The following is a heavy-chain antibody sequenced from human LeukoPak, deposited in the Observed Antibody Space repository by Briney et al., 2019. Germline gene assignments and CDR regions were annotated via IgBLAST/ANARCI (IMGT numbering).Heavy chain of an antibody. CDR2: ISGNGGYT. V-gene: IGHV3-64*01. J-gene: IGHJ4*02. CDR1: GFTFSNAW. D-gene: IGHD5-24*01. Sequence: GGSLRLSCAASGFTFSNAWMSWVRQAPGKGLEYVSGISGNGGYTDYANSVKGRFTISRDNFKNTLYLQMGSLRAEDMAVYYCARDLFSGAEMATFDYWGQGTLVTVSS. CDR3: ARDLFSGAEMATFDY.